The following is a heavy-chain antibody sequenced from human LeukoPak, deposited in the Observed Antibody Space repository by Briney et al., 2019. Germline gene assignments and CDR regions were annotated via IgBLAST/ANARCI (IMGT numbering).Heavy chain of an antibody. CDR2: INAGSGDT. J-gene: IGHJ4*02. CDR3: ARDLSSTPNWELDH. CDR1: GYTFTGYY. Sequence: ASVKVSCKASGYTFTGYYMHWVRQAPGQGLEWMGRINAGSGDTEFAQKFQGRVTMTRDTFVSTAYMEVSGLTSDDTAMYYCARDLSSTPNWELDHWGQGTLVTVPS. D-gene: IGHD1-1*01. V-gene: IGHV1-2*06.